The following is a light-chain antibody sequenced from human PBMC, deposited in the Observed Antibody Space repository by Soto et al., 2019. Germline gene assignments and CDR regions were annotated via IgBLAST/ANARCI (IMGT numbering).Light chain of an antibody. V-gene: IGKV3-20*01. CDR3: QQSSGSPIT. CDR2: AAS. CDR1: QSVSSSY. Sequence: IVLTQSPGTLSLSPGERATLSCRASQSVSSSYLAWYQQKPGQAPRLLMYAASSRAPDFPDRFSGSGSGTDFTLTISRLEAEDCAVYYCQQSSGSPITFGQGTRLEIK. J-gene: IGKJ5*01.